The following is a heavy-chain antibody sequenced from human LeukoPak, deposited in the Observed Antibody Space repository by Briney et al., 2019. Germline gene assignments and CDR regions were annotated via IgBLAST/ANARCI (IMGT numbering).Heavy chain of an antibody. Sequence: GGSLRLSCSASGFTVSSSNYMNWVRPAPGKGLEWVSGIYTGGTTYYTDSVKGRFTISRDNPNNTLYLQMHSLRAEDTAVYYCAREISRFGIWGQGTRVTVSS. D-gene: IGHD3-16*01. CDR2: IYTGGTT. CDR1: GFTVSSSNY. V-gene: IGHV3-66*01. J-gene: IGHJ4*02. CDR3: AREISRFGI.